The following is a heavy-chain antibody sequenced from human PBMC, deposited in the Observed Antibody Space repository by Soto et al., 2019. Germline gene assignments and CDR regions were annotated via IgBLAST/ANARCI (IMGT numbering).Heavy chain of an antibody. D-gene: IGHD6-19*01. J-gene: IGHJ5*02. CDR2: IIPIFGTA. V-gene: IGHV1-69*06. Sequence: QVQLVQSGAEVKKPGSSVKVSCKASGGTFSSYAISWLRQAPGQGLEWMGGIIPIFGTANYAQKFQGRVTITADKSTSTDYMELSSLRSEDTAVSYCASDSGWSQYNWFDPWGQGTLVTVSS. CDR1: GGTFSSYA. CDR3: ASDSGWSQYNWFDP.